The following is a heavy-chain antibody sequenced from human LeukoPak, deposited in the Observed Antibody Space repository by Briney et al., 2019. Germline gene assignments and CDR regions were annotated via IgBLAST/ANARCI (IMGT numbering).Heavy chain of an antibody. Sequence: PGGSLRLSCAASGFTLSSYTMNWVRQAPGKGLEWVSSITSSSYIYYADSVKGRFTISRDNAKNSLYLQMDSLRAEDTAVYYCASGWEHDYWGQGTLVTVSS. CDR2: ITSSSYI. CDR3: ASGWEHDY. J-gene: IGHJ4*02. CDR1: GFTLSSYT. D-gene: IGHD1-26*01. V-gene: IGHV3-21*01.